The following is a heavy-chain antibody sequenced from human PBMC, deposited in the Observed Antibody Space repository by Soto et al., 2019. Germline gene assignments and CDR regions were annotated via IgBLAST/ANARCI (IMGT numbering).Heavy chain of an antibody. Sequence: QVQLVQSGAEVKKPGSSVKVSCKASGGTFSSYTISWVRQAPGQGLEWMGRIIPILGIANYAQKFQGRVTITADKSTSTAYMELSSLRSEDTAVYYCARGLGDGSKNNWSDPWGQGTLVTVSS. CDR1: GGTFSSYT. CDR3: ARGLGDGSKNNWSDP. CDR2: IIPILGIA. D-gene: IGHD2-2*01. V-gene: IGHV1-69*02. J-gene: IGHJ5*02.